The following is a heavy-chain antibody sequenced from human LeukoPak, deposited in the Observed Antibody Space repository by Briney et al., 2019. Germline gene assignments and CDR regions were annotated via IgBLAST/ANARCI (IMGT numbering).Heavy chain of an antibody. CDR3: AGTRNWNNGPYYYYYMDV. CDR2: IFTSGST. CDR1: GGSISSYY. Sequence: SETLSLTCTVSGGSISSYYWSWIRQPAGKGLEWIGRIFTSGSTNHNPSLKSRVTISVDKSKNQFSLKLSSVTAADTAVYYCAGTRNWNNGPYYYYYMDVWGKGTTVTVSS. V-gene: IGHV4-4*07. J-gene: IGHJ6*03. D-gene: IGHD1/OR15-1a*01.